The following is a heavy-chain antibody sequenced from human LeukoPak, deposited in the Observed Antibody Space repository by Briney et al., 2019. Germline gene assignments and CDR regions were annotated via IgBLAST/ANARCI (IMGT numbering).Heavy chain of an antibody. V-gene: IGHV1-46*01. J-gene: IGHJ3*02. CDR2: INPRDGST. CDR3: ARDLVLHGAFDI. CDR1: GYRFTSYY. Sequence: ASVKVSCKASGYRFTSYYMHWVRQAPGQGLEWMGIINPRDGSTTYAQKFQGRVTMTRDTSTSTLYMELISLRSEDTALYYCARDLVLHGAFDIWGQGTMVTVSS.